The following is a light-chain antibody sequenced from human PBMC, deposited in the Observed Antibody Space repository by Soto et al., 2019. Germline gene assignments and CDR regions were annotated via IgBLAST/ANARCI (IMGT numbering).Light chain of an antibody. J-gene: IGLJ2*01. CDR1: SSDVGNYKF. CDR3: CSYAGSTTVV. Sequence: QSALTQPASVSGSPGQSITISCTGTSSDVGNYKFVSWYQQHPGKAPKLMIYEVSKRPSGVSNRFSGSKSGNTASLTISGLQAEDEADYYCCSYAGSTTVVFGGGTQLTVL. CDR2: EVS. V-gene: IGLV2-23*02.